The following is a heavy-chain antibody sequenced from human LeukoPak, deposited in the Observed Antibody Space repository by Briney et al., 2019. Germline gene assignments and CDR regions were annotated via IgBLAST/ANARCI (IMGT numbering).Heavy chain of an antibody. J-gene: IGHJ4*02. CDR3: ARDRNPNYYGYRRGFDY. D-gene: IGHD3-10*01. Sequence: ASVKVSCKASGYTFTSYGISWVRQATGQGLEWMGWMNPNSGNTGYAQKFQGRVTMTRNTSISTAYMELSSLRSEDTAVYYCARDRNPNYYGYRRGFDYWGQGTLVTVSS. V-gene: IGHV1-8*02. CDR2: MNPNSGNT. CDR1: GYTFTSYG.